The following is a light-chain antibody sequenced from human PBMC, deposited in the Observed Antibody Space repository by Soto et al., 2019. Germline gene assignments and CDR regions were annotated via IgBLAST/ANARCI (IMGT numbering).Light chain of an antibody. J-gene: IGKJ5*01. V-gene: IGKV1-33*01. CDR2: DAS. Sequence: IQMTQSPSSLSASVGDRVTITCQASQDISKNLNWYQQKLGKAPKLLIYDASSLQTGVPSRFXGGGSATHFTFTISSLQPEDIATYYCQQYDNLLPITFGQGTRLEIK. CDR3: QQYDNLLPIT. CDR1: QDISKN.